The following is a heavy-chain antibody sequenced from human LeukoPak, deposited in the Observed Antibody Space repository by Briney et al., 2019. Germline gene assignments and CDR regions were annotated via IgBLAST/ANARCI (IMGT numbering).Heavy chain of an antibody. Sequence: GESLKISCRTSGYRFTTNWIGWVRQMPGKGLEWMGIIYPGDSDTRYSPSSQGQVTISADKSISTAYLQWSSLKASDTAMYYCASPMARGAIGDFWGQGTLVTVSS. V-gene: IGHV5-51*01. CDR2: IYPGDSDT. J-gene: IGHJ4*02. D-gene: IGHD3-10*01. CDR3: ASPMARGAIGDF. CDR1: GYRFTTNW.